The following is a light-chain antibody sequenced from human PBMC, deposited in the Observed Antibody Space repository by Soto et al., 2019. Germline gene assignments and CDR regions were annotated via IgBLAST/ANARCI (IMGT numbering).Light chain of an antibody. J-gene: IGLJ1*01. Sequence: QAVVTQPPSASGSPGQSVTISCTGTISDVGSFNHVSWYQQHPGKAPKLMIYDVTQRPSGVPDRFSGSKSGNTASLTVASLQAEDEAEYYCSAYGGSNILVFGTGTKLTVL. CDR3: SAYGGSNILV. V-gene: IGLV2-8*01. CDR2: DVT. CDR1: ISDVGSFNH.